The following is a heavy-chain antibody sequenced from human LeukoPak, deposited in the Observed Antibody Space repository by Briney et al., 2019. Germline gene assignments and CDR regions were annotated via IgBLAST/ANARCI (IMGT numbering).Heavy chain of an antibody. CDR1: GFTFSSYW. CDR3: AKIDLSGSGIC. J-gene: IGHJ4*02. Sequence: GGSLRLSCAASGFTFSSYWMHWVRQAPGKGLVWVSRINSDGSSTSYADSVKGRFTISRDNAKNTLYLQMNSLRAEDTAVYYCAKIDLSGSGICWGQGTLVSVSS. CDR2: INSDGSST. D-gene: IGHD3-10*01. V-gene: IGHV3-74*01.